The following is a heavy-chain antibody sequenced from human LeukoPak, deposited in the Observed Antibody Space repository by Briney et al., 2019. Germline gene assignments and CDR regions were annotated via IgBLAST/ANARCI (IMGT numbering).Heavy chain of an antibody. CDR1: GFTFSNYA. CDR2: ISGSSGTT. J-gene: IGHJ3*01. D-gene: IGHD5-24*01. Sequence: PGGSLRLSCAASGFTFSNYAMSWVRQAPGKGLEWVSTISGSSGTTYYADFVKGMFTISKHNSKFTLYLQMNSLSADDTAIYYCAKEMATIRAFDFWGQGTMVTVSS. V-gene: IGHV3-23*01. CDR3: AKEMATIRAFDF.